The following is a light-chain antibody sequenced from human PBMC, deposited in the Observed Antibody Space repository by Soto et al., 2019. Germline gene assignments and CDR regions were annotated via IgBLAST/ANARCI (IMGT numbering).Light chain of an antibody. CDR1: QSISSY. CDR2: AAS. J-gene: IGKJ4*01. CDR3: QQSFSTLFT. Sequence: DLQMTQSPSSLSASVGDRVTITCRASQSISSYLNWYQKKPEEAPKLLIYAASSLQSGVPSRFSGSGSGTDFTLTISSLQPEDFATYYCQQSFSTLFTFGGGTKVEIK. V-gene: IGKV1-39*01.